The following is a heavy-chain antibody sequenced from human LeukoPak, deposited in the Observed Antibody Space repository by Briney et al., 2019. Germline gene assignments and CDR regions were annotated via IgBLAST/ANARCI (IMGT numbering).Heavy chain of an antibody. J-gene: IGHJ4*02. V-gene: IGHV3-15*05. CDR3: TTNRPHCSGGSCSDY. Sequence: PGGSLRLSCAASGFTFSSYAMSWVRQAPGKGLEWVGRIKSETDGGTTAYAVPVKGRFTISRDDSENTLYLQMNSLKTEDTALYYCTTNRPHCSGGSCSDYWGQGTLVTVSS. CDR1: GFTFSSYA. D-gene: IGHD2-15*01. CDR2: IKSETDGGTT.